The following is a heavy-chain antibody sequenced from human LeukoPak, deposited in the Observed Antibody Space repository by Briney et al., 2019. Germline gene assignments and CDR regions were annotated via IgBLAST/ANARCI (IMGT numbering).Heavy chain of an antibody. CDR3: AIRLYSSGWYGDY. CDR2: INPNSGGT. D-gene: IGHD6-19*01. Sequence: GASVKVSCKASGYTFTGYYMHWVRQAPGQGLEWMGRINPNSGGTNYAQKFQGRVTMTRDTSTSTAYMELSRLRSDDTAVYYCAIRLYSSGWYGDYWGQGTLVTVSS. CDR1: GYTFTGYY. J-gene: IGHJ4*02. V-gene: IGHV1-2*06.